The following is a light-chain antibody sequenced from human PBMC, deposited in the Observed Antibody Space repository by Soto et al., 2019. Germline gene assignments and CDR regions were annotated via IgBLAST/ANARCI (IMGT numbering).Light chain of an antibody. CDR2: KDS. V-gene: IGLV3-25*03. CDR3: QSADSSGTFYV. CDR1: ALPKQY. J-gene: IGLJ1*01. Sequence: SYELTQPPSVSVSPGQTARITCSGDALPKQYAYWYQQKPGQAPVLVIYKDSERPSGIPERFSGSSSGTTVTLTISGVQAEDEDDYYCQSADSSGTFYVFGTGTKLTVL.